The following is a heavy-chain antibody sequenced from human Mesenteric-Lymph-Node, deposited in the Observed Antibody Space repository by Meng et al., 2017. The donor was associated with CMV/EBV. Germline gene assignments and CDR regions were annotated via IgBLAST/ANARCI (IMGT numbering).Heavy chain of an antibody. CDR3: GSDKVPAGYNWFDS. J-gene: IGHJ5*01. D-gene: IGHD3-9*01. V-gene: IGHV3-48*04. Sequence: ETLSLSCTASGGSLSSYSLNWVRQAPGKGLEWVSYISSNNSTNYYADPVRGGFTISGDNTKKSLFLQMNSTRADATAVYYCGSDKVPAGYNWFDSWGQGTLVTVSS. CDR1: GGSLSSYS. CDR2: ISSNNSTN.